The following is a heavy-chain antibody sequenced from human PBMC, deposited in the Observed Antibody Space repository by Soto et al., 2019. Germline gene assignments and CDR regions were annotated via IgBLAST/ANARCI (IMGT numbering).Heavy chain of an antibody. CDR1: GYPFTSYG. Sequence: QVQLVQSGAEVKKPGASVKVSCKTSGYPFTSYGINWVRQAPGQGPAWMGWISAYNGKTSYTQKFQGRVTMTTDTSTNTAYMELRSLRSDDTAVYYSARDRLIALTGLLHYWGQGTLVTVSS. CDR3: ARDRLIALTGLLHY. V-gene: IGHV1-18*01. D-gene: IGHD3-9*01. CDR2: ISAYNGKT. J-gene: IGHJ4*02.